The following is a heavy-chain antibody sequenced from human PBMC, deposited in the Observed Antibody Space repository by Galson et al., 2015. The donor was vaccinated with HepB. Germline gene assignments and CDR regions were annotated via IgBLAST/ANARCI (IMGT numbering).Heavy chain of an antibody. J-gene: IGHJ4*02. V-gene: IGHV3-11*01. Sequence: SLRLSCAASGFTFSDYYMSWIRQAPGKGLEWVSHISTSGRSTYYVDSVKGRFTISRDNAKNSLYLQVNSLRAEDTAVYYCARDQAVTTKGEFDYWGQGTLVTVSS. CDR2: ISTSGRST. D-gene: IGHD4-17*01. CDR1: GFTFSDYY. CDR3: ARDQAVTTKGEFDY.